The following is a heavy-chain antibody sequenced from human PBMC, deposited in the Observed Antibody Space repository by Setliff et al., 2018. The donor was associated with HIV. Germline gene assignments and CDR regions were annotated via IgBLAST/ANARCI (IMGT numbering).Heavy chain of an antibody. V-gene: IGHV4-34*01. CDR3: ARGRDYTGSWFRPFYLDF. D-gene: IGHD3-3*01. Sequence: SETLSLTCAVYGGSFSAYHWCWIRQTPGKGLEWLGEINHSGSTAYNLALVSRVSMSIDTSKNQFSLKLTSVTAADTAIYYCARGRDYTGSWFRPFYLDFWGHGNLVTVSS. CDR2: INHSGST. J-gene: IGHJ4*01. CDR1: GGSFSAYH.